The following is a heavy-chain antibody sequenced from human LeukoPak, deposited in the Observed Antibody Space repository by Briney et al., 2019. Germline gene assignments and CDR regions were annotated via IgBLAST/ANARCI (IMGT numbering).Heavy chain of an antibody. V-gene: IGHV1-2*02. J-gene: IGHJ4*02. CDR3: ARQVSIAAAGETFDY. CDR1: GYTFTGYY. CDR2: ISPNSGGT. D-gene: IGHD6-13*01. Sequence: ASVKVSCKASGYTFTGYYMHWVRQAPGQGLEWMGWISPNSGGTNYAQKFQGKVTMTRDTSISTAYMELSRLRSDDTAVYYCARQVSIAAAGETFDYWGQGTLVTVSS.